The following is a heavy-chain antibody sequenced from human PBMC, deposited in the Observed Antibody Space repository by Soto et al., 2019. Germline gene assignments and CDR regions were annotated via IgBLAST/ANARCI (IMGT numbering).Heavy chain of an antibody. CDR1: GFTFSDHY. V-gene: IGHV3-72*01. D-gene: IGHD5-12*01. CDR3: ARADIVATTIGYYYYGMDV. Sequence: GGSLRLSCAASGFTFSDHYMDFFRQAPCEWLEWVVRTRNKANSYTTEYAASVKGRFTISRDDSKNSLYLQMNSLKTEDTAVYYCARADIVATTIGYYYYGMDVWGQGTTVTVSS. J-gene: IGHJ6*02. CDR2: TRNKANSYTT.